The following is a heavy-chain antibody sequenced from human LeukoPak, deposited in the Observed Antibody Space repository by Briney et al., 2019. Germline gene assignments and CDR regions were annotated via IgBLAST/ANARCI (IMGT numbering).Heavy chain of an antibody. Sequence: AGGSLRLSCAASGFTFSSYSMNWVRQAPGKGLEWVSYISSSSSTIYYADSVKGRFTISRDNAKNSLYLQMSSLRAEDTAVYYCARGQHDSSGYYYWFDPWGQGTLVTVSS. D-gene: IGHD3-22*01. CDR3: ARGQHDSSGYYYWFDP. V-gene: IGHV3-48*04. CDR1: GFTFSSYS. J-gene: IGHJ5*02. CDR2: ISSSSSTI.